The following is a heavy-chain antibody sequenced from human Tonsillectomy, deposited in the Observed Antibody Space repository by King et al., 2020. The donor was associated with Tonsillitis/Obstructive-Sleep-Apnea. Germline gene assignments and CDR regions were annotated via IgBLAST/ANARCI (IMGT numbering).Heavy chain of an antibody. CDR2: INHSGRT. D-gene: IGHD6-13*01. V-gene: IGHV4-34*01. J-gene: IGHJ6*03. CDR3: ARGSAAAANYYMDV. Sequence: VQLPQWGAGLLKPSETLSLTCAVYGGSFSGNYWSWIRQPPGKGLEWIGEINHSGRTNYNPSLKSRVTISVDTSKNQFSLKLSSVTAADTAVYYCARGSAAAANYYMDVWDKGTTVTVSS. CDR1: GGSFSGNY.